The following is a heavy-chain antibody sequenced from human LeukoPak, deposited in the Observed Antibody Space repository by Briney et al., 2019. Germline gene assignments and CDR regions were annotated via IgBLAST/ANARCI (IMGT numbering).Heavy chain of an antibody. V-gene: IGHV3-33*01. CDR2: IWYDGSNK. CDR1: GFTFSSYG. Sequence: GGSLRLSCAASGFTFSSYGMHWVRQAPGKGLEWVAVIWYDGSNKYYADSVKGRFTISRDNSKNTLYLQMNSLRAEDTAVHYCARDSRGMDVWGKGTTVTVSS. J-gene: IGHJ6*04. CDR3: ARDSRGMDV.